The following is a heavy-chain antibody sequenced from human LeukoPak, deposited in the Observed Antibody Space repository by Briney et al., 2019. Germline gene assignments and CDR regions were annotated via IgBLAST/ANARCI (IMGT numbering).Heavy chain of an antibody. V-gene: IGHV3-23*01. CDR1: GFTFSTYD. CDR2: ISGGGGST. J-gene: IGHJ4*02. Sequence: GGTLRLSCAASGFTFSTYDMSWVRQAPGKGLEWVSTISGGGGSTFYADSVKGRFTISRDNAKNSLYLQMNSLRAEDTAVYYCARDLGIGGGVRGVGLDYWGQGTLVTVSS. D-gene: IGHD3-10*01. CDR3: ARDLGIGGGVRGVGLDY.